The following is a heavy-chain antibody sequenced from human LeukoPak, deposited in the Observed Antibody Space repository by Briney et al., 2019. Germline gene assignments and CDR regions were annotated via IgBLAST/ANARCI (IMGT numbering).Heavy chain of an antibody. D-gene: IGHD2-2*01. CDR2: ISYDGSNK. CDR1: GFTFSSYG. CDR3: AQDQRYCSSTSCYLDYYYYGMDV. V-gene: IGHV3-30*18. Sequence: GGSLRLSCAASGFTFSSYGMHWVRQAPGKALEWVAVISYDGSNKYYADSVKGRFTISRDNSKNTLYLQMNSLRAEDTAVYYCAQDQRYCSSTSCYLDYYYYGMDVWGQGTTVTVSS. J-gene: IGHJ6*02.